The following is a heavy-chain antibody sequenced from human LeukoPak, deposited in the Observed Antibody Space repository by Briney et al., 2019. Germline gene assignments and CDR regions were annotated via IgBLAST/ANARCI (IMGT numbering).Heavy chain of an antibody. D-gene: IGHD3-10*01. CDR2: ISWNSGSI. CDR1: GFTFDDYA. Sequence: GRSLRLSCAASGFTFDDYAMHWVRQAPGKGLEWVSGISWNSGSIGYADSVKGRFTISRDNAKNSLYLQMNSLRAEDTALYYCAKAGITMVRGINPIHFDYWGQGTLVTVSS. J-gene: IGHJ4*02. CDR3: AKAGITMVRGINPIHFDY. V-gene: IGHV3-9*01.